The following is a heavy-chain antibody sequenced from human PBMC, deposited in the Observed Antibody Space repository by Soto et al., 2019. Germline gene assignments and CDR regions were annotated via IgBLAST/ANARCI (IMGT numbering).Heavy chain of an antibody. Sequence: QVHLVQSGAEVKKPGASVKVSCKASGYTFTSYGITWVRQAPGQGLEWMGWISAHNGNTDYAQKLQSRVIVTRDTSTSTAYMELRRLISEDTGVYYCGRGRYGDYWGQGALVTVSS. CDR2: ISAHNGNT. V-gene: IGHV1-18*01. D-gene: IGHD1-1*01. J-gene: IGHJ4*02. CDR1: GYTFTSYG. CDR3: GRGRYGDY.